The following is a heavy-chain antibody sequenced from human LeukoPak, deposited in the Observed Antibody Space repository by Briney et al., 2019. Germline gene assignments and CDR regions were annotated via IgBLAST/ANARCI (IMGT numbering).Heavy chain of an antibody. J-gene: IGHJ5*02. D-gene: IGHD6-19*01. V-gene: IGHV3-23*01. Sequence: GGSLRLSCAASGFTVRSNYMTWVRQTPGRGLEWVSSIRPSGANTYYGDSVKGRFTISRDNSKNTVYLQMNNMRVDDTAVYYCARVAGWHWFDPWGQGTLVTVSS. CDR1: GFTVRSNY. CDR3: ARVAGWHWFDP. CDR2: IRPSGANT.